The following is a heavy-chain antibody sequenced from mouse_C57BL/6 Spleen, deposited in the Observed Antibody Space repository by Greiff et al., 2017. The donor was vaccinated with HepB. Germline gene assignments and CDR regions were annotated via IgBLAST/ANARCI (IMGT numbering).Heavy chain of an antibody. D-gene: IGHD1-1*01. V-gene: IGHV1-66*01. J-gene: IGHJ3*01. CDR2: IYPGSGNT. CDR1: GYSFTSYY. CDR3: ARDGDYYGSSPWFAY. Sequence: QVQLQQSGPELVKPGASVKISCKASGYSFTSYYIHWVKQRPGQGLEWIGWIYPGSGNTKYNEKFKGKATLTADTSSSTAYMQLSSLTSEDSAVYYCARDGDYYGSSPWFAYWGQGTLVTVSA.